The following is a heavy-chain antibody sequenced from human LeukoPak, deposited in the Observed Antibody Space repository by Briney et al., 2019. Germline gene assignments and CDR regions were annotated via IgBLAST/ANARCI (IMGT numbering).Heavy chain of an antibody. V-gene: IGHV4-38-2*02. Sequence: SETLSLTCTVSGYSINSEDYWGWIRQTPEKGLEWIGSFYHRGSYYNPSLKSRITLLLDISKNQFSLKLSSVTAADTAVYYCARVAGAVAGTPMFDYWGQGTLVAVSS. J-gene: IGHJ4*02. CDR1: GYSINSEDY. CDR2: FYHRGS. CDR3: ARVAGAVAGTPMFDY. D-gene: IGHD6-19*01.